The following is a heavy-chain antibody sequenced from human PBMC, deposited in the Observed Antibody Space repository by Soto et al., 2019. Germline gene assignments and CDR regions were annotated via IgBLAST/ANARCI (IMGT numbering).Heavy chain of an antibody. J-gene: IGHJ4*02. D-gene: IGHD2-8*01. CDR3: ARGVGLGYCINGVCHRGDY. CDR1: GGSSSGYY. V-gene: IGHV4-34*01. CDR2: INHSGST. Sequence: PSETLSLTCAVYGGSSSGYYWSWIRQPPGKGLEWIGEINHSGSTNYNPSLKSRVTISVDTSKNQFSLKLSSVTAADTAVYYCARGVGLGYCINGVCHRGDYWGQGTLVTVSS.